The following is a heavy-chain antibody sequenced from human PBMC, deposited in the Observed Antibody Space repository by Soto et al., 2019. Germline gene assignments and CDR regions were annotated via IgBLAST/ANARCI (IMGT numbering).Heavy chain of an antibody. CDR3: ARTRFDFWSGSYYYYYGMDV. D-gene: IGHD3-3*01. J-gene: IGHJ6*02. CDR1: GFTFSSYS. CDR2: ISSSSSYI. Sequence: XGSLRLSCAASGFTFSSYSMNWVRQAPGKGLEWVSSISSSSSYIYYADSVKGRFTISRDNAKNSLYLQMNSLRAEDTAVYYCARTRFDFWSGSYYYYYGMDVWGQGTTVTVSS. V-gene: IGHV3-21*01.